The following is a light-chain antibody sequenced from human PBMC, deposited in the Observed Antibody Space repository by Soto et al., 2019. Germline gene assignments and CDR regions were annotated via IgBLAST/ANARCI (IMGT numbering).Light chain of an antibody. Sequence: QSVLTQPASVSGSPGQSITISCTGTSSDFGVYNYVSWYQQQSGKAPKLMIHEVSNRPSGVSNRFSGSESGNTASLTISGLQAEDEADYYCSSYTSSRAYVFGIGTKVTVL. CDR1: SSDFGVYNY. CDR2: EVS. J-gene: IGLJ1*01. V-gene: IGLV2-14*01. CDR3: SSYTSSRAYV.